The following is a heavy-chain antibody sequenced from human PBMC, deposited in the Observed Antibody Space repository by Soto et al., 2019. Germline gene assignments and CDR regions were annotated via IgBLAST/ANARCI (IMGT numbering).Heavy chain of an antibody. D-gene: IGHD2-21*01. Sequence: GGSLRLSCAASGFTFSSYSMNWVRQAPGKGLEWVSSISSSSSYIYYADSVKGRFTISRDNAKNSLYLQMNSLRAEDTAVYYCARDSVMRRAFDYWGQGTLVTVSS. V-gene: IGHV3-21*01. CDR1: GFTFSSYS. J-gene: IGHJ4*02. CDR3: ARDSVMRRAFDY. CDR2: ISSSSSYI.